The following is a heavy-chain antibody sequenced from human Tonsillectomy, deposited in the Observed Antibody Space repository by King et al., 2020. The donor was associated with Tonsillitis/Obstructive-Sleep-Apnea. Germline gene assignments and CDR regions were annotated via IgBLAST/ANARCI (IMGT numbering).Heavy chain of an antibody. CDR3: ARDGDGYPLDF. V-gene: IGHV4-59*01. D-gene: IGHD5-24*01. Sequence: LQLQESGPGLVKPSETLSLTCTVSGGSISTYYWSWIRQPPGKGLEWIAYIYYTGSAYYNPSLKSRVTISVDTSGNQFSLKLNSVTAADTAVYYCARDGDGYPLDFWGQGTLVTVPS. CDR1: GGSISTYY. J-gene: IGHJ4*02. CDR2: IYYTGSA.